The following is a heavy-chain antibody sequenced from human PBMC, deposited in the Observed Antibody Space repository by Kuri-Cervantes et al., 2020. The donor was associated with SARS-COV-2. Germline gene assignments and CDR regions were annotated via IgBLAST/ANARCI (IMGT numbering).Heavy chain of an antibody. Sequence: SQTLSLTCAVYGGSFSGYYWSWIRQPPGKGLEWIGEINHSGSTNYNPSLKSRVTISVDTSKNQFSLKLSSVTAADTAVYYCARAKSIAAAGMHYFDYWGQGTLVTVSS. CDR1: GGSFSGYY. CDR3: ARAKSIAAAGMHYFDY. D-gene: IGHD6-13*01. CDR2: INHSGST. V-gene: IGHV4-34*01. J-gene: IGHJ4*02.